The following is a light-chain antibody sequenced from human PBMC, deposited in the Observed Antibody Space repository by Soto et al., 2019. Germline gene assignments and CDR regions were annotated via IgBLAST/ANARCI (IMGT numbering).Light chain of an antibody. Sequence: DVVMTQSPLSLPVTLGQPASISCRSSQSLVYSDGNTYLTWFQQRPGQSPRRLIYKVSNRDSGVPDRFSGSGSGTDFTLRSSRVEAEDVGVYYGMQGTYWTPITFGQGTRLEIK. CDR3: MQGTYWTPIT. CDR2: KVS. CDR1: QSLVYSDGNTY. V-gene: IGKV2-30*01. J-gene: IGKJ5*01.